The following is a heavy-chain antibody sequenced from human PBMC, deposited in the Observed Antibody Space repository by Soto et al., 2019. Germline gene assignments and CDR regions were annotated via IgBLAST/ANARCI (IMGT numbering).Heavy chain of an antibody. V-gene: IGHV4-30-2*01. CDR2: IYHSGST. J-gene: IGHJ5*02. Sequence: SETLSLTCTVSGGSISSGGYSWSWIRQPPGKGLEWIGYIYHSGSTYYNPSLKSRVTISVDRSKNQFSLKLSSVTAADTAVYYCARWWMYASRFDPWGQGTLVTVSS. CDR3: ARWWMYASRFDP. D-gene: IGHD2-8*01. CDR1: GGSISSGGYS.